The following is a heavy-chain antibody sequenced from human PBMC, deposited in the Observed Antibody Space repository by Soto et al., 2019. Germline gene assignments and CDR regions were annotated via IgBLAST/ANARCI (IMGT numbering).Heavy chain of an antibody. CDR1: GGSMSSYC. Sequence: SETLSLTCTVSGGSMSSYCWSWIRQPPGKGLEWIGYIYYSGSTNYNPSLKSRVTISVDTSKNQFSLKLSSVTAADTAVYYCARVWGGAFDIWGQGTMVTVSS. CDR2: IYYSGST. V-gene: IGHV4-59*01. D-gene: IGHD3-10*01. CDR3: ARVWGGAFDI. J-gene: IGHJ3*02.